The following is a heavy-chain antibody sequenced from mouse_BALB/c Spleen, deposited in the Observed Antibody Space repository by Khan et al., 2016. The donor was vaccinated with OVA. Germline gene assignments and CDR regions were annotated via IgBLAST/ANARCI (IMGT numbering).Heavy chain of an antibody. V-gene: IGHV1S81*02. D-gene: IGHD1-1*01. J-gene: IGHJ2*01. Sequence: QVQLKQSGAELVKAGASVKMSCKASGYTFTSYWMHWVKQRLGQGLEWFAETNPTNGRTYYTEKFKSKATLTVDKSSSTAYMLLSAPTFEDSAVYYCARIKKIVATYFDYWGQGTTLTVSS. CDR3: ARIKKIVATYFDY. CDR2: TNPTNGRT. CDR1: GYTFTSYW.